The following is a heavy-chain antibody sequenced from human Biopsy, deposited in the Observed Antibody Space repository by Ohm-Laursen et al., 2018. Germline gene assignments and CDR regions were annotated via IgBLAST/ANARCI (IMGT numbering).Heavy chain of an antibody. Sequence: SLRLSCAASGFTFSIYGMHWVRQAPGKGLEWVAAIWYDGSNKNYADSVKGRFTISRDNPKNTVDLQMNSLRAEDTAVYFCARDGKRWDYSTYFSWHFDLWGRGTLVTVSS. CDR3: ARDGKRWDYSTYFSWHFDL. CDR2: IWYDGSNK. J-gene: IGHJ2*01. V-gene: IGHV3-33*01. D-gene: IGHD4-11*01. CDR1: GFTFSIYG.